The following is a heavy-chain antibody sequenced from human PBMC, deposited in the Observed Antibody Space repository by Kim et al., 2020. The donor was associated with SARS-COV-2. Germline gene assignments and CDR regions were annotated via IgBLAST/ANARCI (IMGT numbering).Heavy chain of an antibody. CDR2: IYYSGST. V-gene: IGHV4-59*08. J-gene: IGHJ5*02. CDR3: ASHPTAMPGGGFDP. Sequence: SETLSLTCTVSGGSISSYYWSWLRQPPGKGLEWIGYIYYSGSTNYNPSLKSRVTISVDTSKNQFSLKLSSVTAADTAVYYCASHPTAMPGGGFDPWGQGTLVTVSS. CDR1: GGSISSYY. D-gene: IGHD5-18*01.